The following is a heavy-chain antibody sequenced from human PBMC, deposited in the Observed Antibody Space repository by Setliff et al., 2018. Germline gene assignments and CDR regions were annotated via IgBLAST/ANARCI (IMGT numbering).Heavy chain of an antibody. CDR2: FSSRNDYI. V-gene: IGHV3-21*01. J-gene: IGHJ5*01. CDR3: ARSPGWIPWFDS. Sequence: GGSLSLSCEASGSSFSNYAMNWVRQAPGKGLEWVASFSSRNDYIYHADSVKGRFTISRDNAKTSLYLQMDSLRAEDTAVYFCARSPGWIPWFDSWGQGTLVTVSS. D-gene: IGHD5-18*01. CDR1: GSSFSNYA.